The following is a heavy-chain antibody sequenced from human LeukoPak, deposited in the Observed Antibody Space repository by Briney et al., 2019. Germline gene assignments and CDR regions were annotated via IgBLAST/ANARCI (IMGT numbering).Heavy chain of an antibody. CDR3: ARADCSSSTCYLRRSWFDP. D-gene: IGHD2-2*01. Sequence: GGSLRLSCAASGFTLSSYDMNWVRQAPGKGLEWVSSISTSSRYIYYKDSVRGRFTISRDDAKNSLYLEMNSLRAEDTAVYYCARADCSSSTCYLRRSWFDPWGQGTLVTVSS. CDR2: ISTSSRYI. J-gene: IGHJ5*02. CDR1: GFTLSSYD. V-gene: IGHV3-21*01.